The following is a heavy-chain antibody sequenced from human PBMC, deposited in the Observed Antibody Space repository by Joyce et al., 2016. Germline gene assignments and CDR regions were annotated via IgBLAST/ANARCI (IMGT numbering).Heavy chain of an antibody. D-gene: IGHD1-1*01. CDR1: GHIFSAYV. CDR3: TGALAGTTTY. Sequence: QAQLVQSGSELKKPGASVRISCKASGHIFSAYVINWVRQAPGQGLEWMGWVNTDTGNPTYAQDFTGRFVFSLDTSGRTTYLRISSLKTEDTAVYFCTGALAGTTTYWGQGTLVSVFS. V-gene: IGHV7-4-1*02. J-gene: IGHJ4*02. CDR2: VNTDTGNP.